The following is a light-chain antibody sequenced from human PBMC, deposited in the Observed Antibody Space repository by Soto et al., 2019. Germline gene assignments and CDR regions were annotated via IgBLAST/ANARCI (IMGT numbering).Light chain of an antibody. CDR1: SSNIGSNA. V-gene: IGLV1-44*01. J-gene: IGLJ1*01. CDR3: AAWDGSLNAYV. CDR2: TDN. Sequence: QSVLTQQPSASGTPGQRVTISCSGSSSNIGSNAVNWYQQFPGTAPKLLIYTDNQRPSGVPDRFSGSKSGTSASLAISGLQSEDEAVYFCAAWDGSLNAYVFGTGTKVTVL.